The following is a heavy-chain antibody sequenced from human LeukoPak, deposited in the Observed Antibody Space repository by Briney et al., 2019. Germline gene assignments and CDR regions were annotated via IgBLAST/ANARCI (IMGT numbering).Heavy chain of an antibody. D-gene: IGHD3-22*01. CDR3: AREPAGYYYDSSGYYWGGAFDI. J-gene: IGHJ3*02. CDR1: GGSPSSHY. Sequence: PSETLSLTCTVSGGSPSSHYWSWIRQPPGKGLEWIGYIYYSGSTNYNPSLKSRVTISVDTSKNQFSLKLSSVTAADTAVYYCAREPAGYYYDSSGYYWGGAFDIWGQGTMVTVSS. V-gene: IGHV4-59*11. CDR2: IYYSGST.